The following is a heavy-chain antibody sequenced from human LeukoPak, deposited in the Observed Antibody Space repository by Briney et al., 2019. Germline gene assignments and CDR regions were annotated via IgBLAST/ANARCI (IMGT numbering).Heavy chain of an antibody. J-gene: IGHJ4*02. V-gene: IGHV3-23*01. CDR1: GFTFSNYA. CDR2: ISDSGAGT. CDR3: AQRVANRKSFDY. Sequence: GGSLRLSCAASGFTFSNYAMSWVRQAPGKGLEWVSTISDSGAGTYYADSVKGRFTISGDNSKNSLYLQMDSLRAEDTAVYYCAQRVANRKSFDYWGQGTLVTVSS. D-gene: IGHD2-15*01.